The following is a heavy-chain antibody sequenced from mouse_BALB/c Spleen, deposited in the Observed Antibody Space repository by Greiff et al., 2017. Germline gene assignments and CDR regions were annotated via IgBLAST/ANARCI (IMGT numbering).Heavy chain of an antibody. V-gene: IGHV2-6-7*01. Sequence: VMLVESGPGLVAPSQSLSITCTVSGFSLTGYGVNWVRQPPGKGLEWLGMIWGDGSTDYNSALKSRLSISKDNSKSQVFLKMNSLQTDDTARYYCARDGPITTVVAHYAMDYWGQGTSVTVSS. D-gene: IGHD1-1*01. J-gene: IGHJ4*01. CDR2: IWGDGST. CDR3: ARDGPITTVVAHYAMDY. CDR1: GFSLTGYG.